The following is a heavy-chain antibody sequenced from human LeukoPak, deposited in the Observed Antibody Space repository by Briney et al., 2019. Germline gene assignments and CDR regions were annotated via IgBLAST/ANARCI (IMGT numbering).Heavy chain of an antibody. CDR1: GFTFSDYH. CDR3: VRDISGYYFDY. V-gene: IGHV3-11*05. CDR2: NSGSSIYT. D-gene: IGHD3-22*01. Sequence: GGSLRLSCAASGFTFSDYHMTWIRQAPGKGLEGVSYNSGSSIYTRYADSVKGRFTISRDNAKYSLYLPMNSLRAEDTALYYCVRDISGYYFDYWGQGTLVTVSS. J-gene: IGHJ4*02.